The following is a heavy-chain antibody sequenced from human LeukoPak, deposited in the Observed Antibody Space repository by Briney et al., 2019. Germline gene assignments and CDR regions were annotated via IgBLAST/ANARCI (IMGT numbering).Heavy chain of an antibody. Sequence: KPSETLSLTCAVSGYSISSGYYWGWIRQPPGEGLEWIGEINHSGSTNYNPSLKSRVTISVDTSKNQFSLKLSSVTAADTAVYYCARGGGAVAGSAGNYYYYYMDVWGKGTTVTVSS. J-gene: IGHJ6*03. D-gene: IGHD6-19*01. V-gene: IGHV4-38-2*01. CDR3: ARGGGAVAGSAGNYYYYYMDV. CDR2: INHSGST. CDR1: GYSISSGYY.